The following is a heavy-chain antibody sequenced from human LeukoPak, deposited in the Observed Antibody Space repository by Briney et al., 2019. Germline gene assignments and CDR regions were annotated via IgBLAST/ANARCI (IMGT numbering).Heavy chain of an antibody. CDR2: LNHRGST. J-gene: IGHJ3*02. CDR1: GGSFSGYY. D-gene: IGHD5-18*01. V-gene: IGHV4-34*01. CDR3: AGGYNYGSDAFDI. Sequence: SETLSLTCAIYGGSFSGYYWNWIRQPPGKGLEWIGELNHRGSTNDNPSLKSRVTMSVDTSKKQFSLKLSSVTAADTAVYYRAGGYNYGSDAFDIWGQGTMVTVSS.